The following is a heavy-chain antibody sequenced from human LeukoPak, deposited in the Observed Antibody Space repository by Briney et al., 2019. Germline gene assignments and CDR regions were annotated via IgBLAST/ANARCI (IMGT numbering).Heavy chain of an antibody. CDR3: ARDLRGKDTAMVSYFDY. Sequence: PSETLSLTCTVSGGSISSGGYYWSWLRQHPGTGLEWIGYIYYSGSTYYNPSLKSRVTISVDTSKNQFSLKLSSVTAADTAVYYCARDLRGKDTAMVSYFDYWGQGTLVTVSS. D-gene: IGHD5-18*01. CDR2: IYYSGST. J-gene: IGHJ4*02. V-gene: IGHV4-31*03. CDR1: GGSISSGGYY.